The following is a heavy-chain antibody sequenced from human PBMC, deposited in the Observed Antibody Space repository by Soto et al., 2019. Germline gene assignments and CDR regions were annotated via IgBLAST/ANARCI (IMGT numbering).Heavy chain of an antibody. CDR1: GGSISSSSYY. CDR2: IYYSGST. Sequence: QLQLQESGPGLVKPSETLSLTCTVSGGSISSSSYYWGWIRQPPGKGLEWIGSIYYSGSTYYNPSLKSRVTISVDTSKNQFSLKLSSVTAADTAVYYCARPIYDILTGYPYDAFDIWGQGTMVTVSS. J-gene: IGHJ3*02. V-gene: IGHV4-39*01. D-gene: IGHD3-9*01. CDR3: ARPIYDILTGYPYDAFDI.